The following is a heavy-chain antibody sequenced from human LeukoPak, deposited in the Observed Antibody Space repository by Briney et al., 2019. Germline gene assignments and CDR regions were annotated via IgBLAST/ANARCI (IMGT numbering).Heavy chain of an antibody. V-gene: IGHV4-59*12. J-gene: IGHJ4*02. CDR3: ASDSFYDSGGYFYY. D-gene: IGHD3-22*01. Sequence: SETLSLTCTVSGGSISSYYWSWIRQPPGKGLEWIGYIYYSGSTNYNPSLKSRVTISVDTSNNQFSLKLSSVTAADTAVYYCASDSFYDSGGYFYYWGQGTLVTVSS. CDR1: GGSISSYY. CDR2: IYYSGST.